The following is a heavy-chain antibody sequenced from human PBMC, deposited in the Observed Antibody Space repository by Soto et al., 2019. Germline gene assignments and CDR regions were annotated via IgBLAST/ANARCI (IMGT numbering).Heavy chain of an antibody. D-gene: IGHD1-20*01. CDR1: GFTFSSYG. CDR3: ARVATDNRYFDY. Sequence: GGSLRLSCEASGFTFSSYGMSWTRQAPGRGLEWVSDISGGSTYYADSVKGRFTISRDNSRNTLYLQINTLRAEDTAIYYFARVATDNRYFDYWGQGTLVTVSS. CDR2: ISGGST. V-gene: IGHV3-23*01. J-gene: IGHJ4*02.